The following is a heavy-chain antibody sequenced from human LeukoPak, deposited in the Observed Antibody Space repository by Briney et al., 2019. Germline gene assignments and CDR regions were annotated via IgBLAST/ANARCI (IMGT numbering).Heavy chain of an antibody. V-gene: IGHV3-53*01. CDR3: ARVKWLDV. D-gene: IGHD2-15*01. Sequence: GGSLRLSCAVSGFTVSSNYMNWVRQAPGKGLEWVSVIFSDGSTYYTDSVRGRFTISRDNSMNTVYLQMNSLRAEDTAVYYCARVKWLDVWGSGTTVTVSS. CDR2: IFSDGST. CDR1: GFTVSSNY. J-gene: IGHJ6*04.